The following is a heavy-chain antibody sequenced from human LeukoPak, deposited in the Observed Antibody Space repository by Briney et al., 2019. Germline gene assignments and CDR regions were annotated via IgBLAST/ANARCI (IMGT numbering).Heavy chain of an antibody. Sequence: PGGSLRLSCAASGLTFSNSWMTWVRLAPGKGLEWVANIKQNGSEESYVDSVKGRFTISRDNAKNSLFLQMHSLRAEDTALYYCAREWDSGSSSLDYWGQGTLVTVSS. CDR1: GLTFSNSW. V-gene: IGHV3-7*01. CDR2: IKQNGSEE. D-gene: IGHD6-6*01. J-gene: IGHJ4*02. CDR3: AREWDSGSSSLDY.